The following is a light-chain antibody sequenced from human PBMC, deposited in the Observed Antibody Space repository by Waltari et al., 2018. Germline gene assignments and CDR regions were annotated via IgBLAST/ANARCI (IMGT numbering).Light chain of an antibody. CDR1: KSLLHSNGNTY. V-gene: IGKV2D-29*02. J-gene: IGKJ3*01. Sequence: DIVMTETPLSLPVTPGEPASIYCRSSKSLLHSNGNTYLHWYLQKPGQSPRLLIYKVTNRESGVPDRFSGSGSGTDFTLKISRVEPEDVGVYYCMQSTKDPFTFGPGTKLDIK. CDR2: KVT. CDR3: MQSTKDPFT.